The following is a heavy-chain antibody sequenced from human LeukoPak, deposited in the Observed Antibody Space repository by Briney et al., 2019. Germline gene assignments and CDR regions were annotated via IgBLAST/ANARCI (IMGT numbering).Heavy chain of an antibody. CDR2: IYSSGST. J-gene: IGHJ4*02. Sequence: PSETLSLTCTVSGGSISSGSYYWSWIRQPAGKGLEWIGRIYSSGSTNYNPSLKSRVTISVDTSKNQFSLKLSSVTAADTAVYYCARHKSNGSGNGYYFDYWGQGTLVTVSS. CDR1: GGSISSGSYY. V-gene: IGHV4-61*02. D-gene: IGHD3-10*01. CDR3: ARHKSNGSGNGYYFDY.